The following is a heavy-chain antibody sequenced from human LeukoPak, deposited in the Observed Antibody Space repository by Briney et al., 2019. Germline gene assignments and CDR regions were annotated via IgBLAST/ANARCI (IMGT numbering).Heavy chain of an antibody. D-gene: IGHD3-22*01. CDR1: GYTFTSYY. CDR2: INPSGGST. V-gene: IGHV1-46*01. J-gene: IGHJ4*02. Sequence: GASVKVSCKASGYTFTSYYMHWVRQAPGQGLEWMGIINPSGGSTSYAQKFQGRVTMTRDMSTSTVYMELSSLGSEDTAVYYCARAESHYDSSGYYQNDYWGQGTLVTVSS. CDR3: ARAESHYDSSGYYQNDY.